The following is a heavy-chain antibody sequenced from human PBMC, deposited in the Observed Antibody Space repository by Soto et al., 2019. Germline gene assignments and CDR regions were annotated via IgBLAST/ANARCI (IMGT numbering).Heavy chain of an antibody. CDR3: ARVTGGVAAAPFDP. CDR2: IYSGGST. V-gene: IGHV3-66*01. CDR1: GFTVSSNY. J-gene: IGHJ5*02. Sequence: PGGSLRLSCAASGFTVSSNYMSWVRQAPGKGLEWVSVIYSGGSTYYADSVKGRFTISRDNSKNTLYLQMNSLRAEDTAVYYCARVTGGVAAAPFDPWGQGTLVTVSS. D-gene: IGHD6-13*01.